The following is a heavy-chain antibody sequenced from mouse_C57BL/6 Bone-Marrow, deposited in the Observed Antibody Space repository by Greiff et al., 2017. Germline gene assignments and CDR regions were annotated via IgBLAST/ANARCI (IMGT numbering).Heavy chain of an antibody. J-gene: IGHJ2*01. CDR2: ISDGGSYT. V-gene: IGHV5-4*01. Sequence: EVQRVESGGGLVKPGGSLKLSCAASGFTFSSYAMSWVRQTPEKRLEWVATISDGGSYTYYPDNVKGRFTISRDNAKNNLYLQMSHLKSEDTAMYYCARGYYGSSFDYWGQGTTLTVSS. D-gene: IGHD1-1*01. CDR1: GFTFSSYA. CDR3: ARGYYGSSFDY.